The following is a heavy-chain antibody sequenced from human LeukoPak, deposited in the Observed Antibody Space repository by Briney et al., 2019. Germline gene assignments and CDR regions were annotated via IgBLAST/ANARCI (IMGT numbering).Heavy chain of an antibody. V-gene: IGHV3-23*01. J-gene: IGHJ6*03. CDR2: ISGSGGST. Sequence: GGSLRLSCAAPGFTFRNYGMNWVRQAPGKGLEWASGISGSGGSTYYADSVKGRFTISRDNSRNTLYLQMNGLTVEDTAVYYCAKEGFVVVVGASHNYYYYMDVWGKGTTVTVSS. CDR3: AKEGFVVVVGASHNYYYYMDV. D-gene: IGHD2-15*01. CDR1: GFTFRNYG.